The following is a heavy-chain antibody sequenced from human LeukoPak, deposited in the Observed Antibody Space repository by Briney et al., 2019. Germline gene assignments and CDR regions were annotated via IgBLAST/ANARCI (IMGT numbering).Heavy chain of an antibody. CDR2: ISSSSSTI. V-gene: IGHV3-48*01. Sequence: GGSLRLSCAVSGFTFSSYSMNWVRQAPGKGLEWVSYISSSSSTIYYADSVKGRFTISRDNAKNSLYLQMNSLRAEDTAVYYCAREINTVTSYYYYYMDVWGKGTTVTVSS. D-gene: IGHD4-11*01. CDR1: GFTFSSYS. J-gene: IGHJ6*03. CDR3: AREINTVTSYYYYYMDV.